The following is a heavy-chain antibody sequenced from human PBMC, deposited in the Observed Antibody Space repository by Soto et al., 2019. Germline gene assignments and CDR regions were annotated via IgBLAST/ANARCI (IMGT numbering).Heavy chain of an antibody. D-gene: IGHD3-3*01. CDR2: ISGSGGST. V-gene: IGHV3-23*01. CDR1: GFTFSSYA. J-gene: IGHJ4*02. Sequence: SXRLSCAASGFTFSSYAMSWVRQAPGKGLEWVSAISGSGGSTYYADSVKGRFTISRDNSKNTLYLQMNSLRAEDTAVYYXXXXXXXXXWSGYPRYYFAYWGQGPLVTVSS. CDR3: XXXXXXXXWSGYPRYYFAY.